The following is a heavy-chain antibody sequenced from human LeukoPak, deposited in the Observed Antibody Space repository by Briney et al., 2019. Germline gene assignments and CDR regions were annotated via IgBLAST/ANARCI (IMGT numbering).Heavy chain of an antibody. CDR2: IYYSGST. CDR1: GGSISSSSYY. V-gene: IGHV4-39*01. Sequence: PSETLSLTCTVSGGSISSSSYYWGWIRQPPGKGLEWIGSIYYSGSTYYNPSLKSRVTISVDTSKNQFSLKLSSVTAADTAVYYCARGYAQWLVQGNWFDPWGQGTLVTVSS. D-gene: IGHD6-19*01. J-gene: IGHJ5*02. CDR3: ARGYAQWLVQGNWFDP.